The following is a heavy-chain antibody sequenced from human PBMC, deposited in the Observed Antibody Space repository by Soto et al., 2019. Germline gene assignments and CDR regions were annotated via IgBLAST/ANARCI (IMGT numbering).Heavy chain of an antibody. D-gene: IGHD1-1*01. CDR3: ARYWIGHYYYYGMDV. CDR1: GYTFSDFD. J-gene: IGHJ6*02. CDR2: MNPNSGNT. Sequence: ASVKVSCKASGYTFSDFDINWLRQASGQGPEWMGWMNPNSGNTGYAQKFQGRVTMTRNTSISTACMELSSLRSEDTAVYYCARYWIGHYYYYGMDVWGQRTTVTVSS. V-gene: IGHV1-8*01.